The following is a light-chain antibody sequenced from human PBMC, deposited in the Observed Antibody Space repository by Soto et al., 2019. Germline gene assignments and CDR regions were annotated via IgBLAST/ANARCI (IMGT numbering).Light chain of an antibody. CDR1: NSDIGSYNL. CDR2: EAT. J-gene: IGLJ2*01. Sequence: QSALTQPASVSGSPGQSITISCTGTNSDIGSYNLVSWYQQHPGKAPKLIICEATERPSGVSNRFSGSKSGNTASLTISGLQAEDEADYYCCSYTGSSSVIFGGGTKLTVL. CDR3: CSYTGSSSVI. V-gene: IGLV2-23*01.